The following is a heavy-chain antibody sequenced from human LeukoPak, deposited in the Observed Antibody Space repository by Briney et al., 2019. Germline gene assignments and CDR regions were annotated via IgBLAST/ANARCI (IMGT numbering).Heavy chain of an antibody. Sequence: GGSLRLSCAASGFTFSTYWMYWVRQAPGKGLVWVSRMNSDGSSTTYADSVKGRFTISRDNAKNTLYLQMNSLRADDTSVYYCARVGAMVRGGYKDYYYMDVWGKGTTVTVSS. CDR1: GFTFSTYW. CDR2: MNSDGSST. J-gene: IGHJ6*03. CDR3: ARVGAMVRGGYKDYYYMDV. V-gene: IGHV3-74*03. D-gene: IGHD3-10*01.